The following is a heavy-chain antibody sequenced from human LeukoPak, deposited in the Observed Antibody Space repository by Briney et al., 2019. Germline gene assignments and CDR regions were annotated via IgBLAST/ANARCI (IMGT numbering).Heavy chain of an antibody. V-gene: IGHV3-30*02. J-gene: IGHJ4*02. Sequence: GGSLRLSCAASGFTLSSYAMYWVRQTPGKGLEWVAFIRYDGSYKYYADSVKGRFTISRDNSKNTLYLQMNSLRAEDTAMYYCAKDRAEGIAVAGLALGWGQGTLVTVSS. CDR3: AKDRAEGIAVAGLALG. D-gene: IGHD6-13*01. CDR2: IRYDGSYK. CDR1: GFTLSSYA.